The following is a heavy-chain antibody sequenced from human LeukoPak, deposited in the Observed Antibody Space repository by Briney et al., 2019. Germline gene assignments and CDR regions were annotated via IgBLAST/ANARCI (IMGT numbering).Heavy chain of an antibody. CDR1: GFTVSNYA. Sequence: GGSLRLSCAASGFTVSNYAMNWVRQAPGRGLEWVSTLSRGGGTTHYADSVKGRFTVSRDPSKNTLFLQMNSLRADDTAVYYCAKSYYDFWSGYLDCWGQGTLVTVSS. D-gene: IGHD3-3*01. CDR2: LSRGGGTT. J-gene: IGHJ4*02. V-gene: IGHV3-23*01. CDR3: AKSYYDFWSGYLDC.